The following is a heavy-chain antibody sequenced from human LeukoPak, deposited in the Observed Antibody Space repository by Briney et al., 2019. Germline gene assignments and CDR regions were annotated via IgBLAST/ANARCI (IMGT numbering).Heavy chain of an antibody. J-gene: IGHJ4*02. CDR1: GGSLSSHY. Sequence: SETLSLTCTVSGGSLSSHYWSWIRQPPGKGLEWIGYIYYSGTTNYNPSLKSRVAISVDTSKNQFSLKLSSVTAADTAVYYCARGVYIAAAQYGYWGQGTLVTVSS. CDR2: IYYSGTT. CDR3: ARGVYIAAAQYGY. V-gene: IGHV4-59*11. D-gene: IGHD6-13*01.